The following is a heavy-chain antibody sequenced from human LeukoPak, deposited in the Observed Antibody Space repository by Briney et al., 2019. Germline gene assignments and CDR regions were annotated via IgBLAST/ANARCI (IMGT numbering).Heavy chain of an antibody. CDR3: ASLGYSKGYYYGMDV. Sequence: PGGSLRLSCAASGFTFSSYWMHWVRQAPGKGLVWVSRINSDGSSISYADSVKGRFTISRDNAKNTLYLQMNSLRAEDTALYYCASLGYSKGYYYGMDVWGQGTTVTVSS. D-gene: IGHD4-11*01. V-gene: IGHV3-74*01. J-gene: IGHJ6*02. CDR2: INSDGSSI. CDR1: GFTFSSYW.